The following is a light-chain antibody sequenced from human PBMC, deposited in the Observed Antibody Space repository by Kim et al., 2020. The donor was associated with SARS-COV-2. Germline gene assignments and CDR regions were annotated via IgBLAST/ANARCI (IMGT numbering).Light chain of an antibody. CDR2: GVS. CDR3: QQYNNYPIT. V-gene: IGKV1-16*02. CDR1: QGVGNY. J-gene: IGKJ5*01. Sequence: DVQMTQSPLSLSASIGDRVTITCRASQGVGNYVAWFQQGPGRAPKSLIYGVSTLQSGVPSKFSGSGSGTDFTLTISSVQPEDFATYYCQQYNNYPITFGQGTRLEIK.